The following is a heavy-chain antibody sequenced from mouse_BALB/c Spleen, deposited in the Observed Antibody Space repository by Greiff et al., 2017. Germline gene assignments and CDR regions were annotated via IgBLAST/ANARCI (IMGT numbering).Heavy chain of an antibody. CDR2: IYPGSGNT. J-gene: IGHJ2*01. V-gene: IGHV1-84*02. CDR1: GYTFTDYY. CDR3: ARSNFLNYFDY. Sequence: VQLHQSGPELVKPGASVKISCKASGYTFTDYYINWVKQKPGQGLEWIGWIYPGSGNTKYNEKFKGKATLTVDTSSSTAYMQLSSLTSEDTAVYFCARSNFLNYFDYWGQGTTLTVSS.